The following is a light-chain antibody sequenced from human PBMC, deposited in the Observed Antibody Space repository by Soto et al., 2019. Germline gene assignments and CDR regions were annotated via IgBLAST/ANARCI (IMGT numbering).Light chain of an antibody. J-gene: IGKJ1*01. CDR3: QQYGSSPRT. Sequence: EIVLTQSPGTLSSSPGERATLSCRASQSLSSNFLAWYQQKPGQAPRLLIYDASSRATGIPDRFSGSGSGTDVTLTISRLEPEDFAVYYCQQYGSSPRTFGQGTKVEIK. CDR2: DAS. V-gene: IGKV3-20*01. CDR1: QSLSSNF.